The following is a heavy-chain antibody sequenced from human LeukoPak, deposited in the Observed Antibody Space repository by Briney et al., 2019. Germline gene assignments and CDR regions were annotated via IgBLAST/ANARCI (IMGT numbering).Heavy chain of an antibody. CDR1: GCTFTSYY. CDR2: INPSGGSA. CDR3: ARSASVAGQYYYYYYGMDV. J-gene: IGHJ6*02. V-gene: IGHV1-46*01. D-gene: IGHD6-19*01. Sequence: ASVKVSCKASGCTFTSYYMHWVRQAPGQGLEWMGIINPSGGSASYAQKFQGRVTMTRDTSTSTVYMELSSLRSEDTAVYYCARSASVAGQYYYYYYGMDVWGQGTTVTVSS.